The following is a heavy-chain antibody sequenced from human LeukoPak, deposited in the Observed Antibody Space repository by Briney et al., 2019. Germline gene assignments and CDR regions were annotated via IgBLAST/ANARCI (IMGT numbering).Heavy chain of an antibody. CDR2: ISGSGGST. CDR1: GFTFSSYA. V-gene: IGHV3-23*01. J-gene: IGHJ3*02. Sequence: PGGSLRLSCAASGFTFSSYAMSWVRQAPGKGLEWVSAISGSGGSTYYADSVKGRFTISRDNSKNTLYLQMNSLRAEDTAVYYCVWDDILTGYSLTDAFDIWGQGTMVTVSS. D-gene: IGHD3-9*01. CDR3: VWDDILTGYSLTDAFDI.